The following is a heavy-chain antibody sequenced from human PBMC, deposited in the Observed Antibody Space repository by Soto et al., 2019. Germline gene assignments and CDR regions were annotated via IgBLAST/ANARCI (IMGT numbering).Heavy chain of an antibody. D-gene: IGHD2-2*02. CDR2: INHSGST. Sequence: SETLSLTCAVYGGSFSGYYWSWIRQPPGKGLEWIGEINHSGSTNYNPSLKSRVTISVDTSKNQFSLKLSSVTAADTAVYYCASGTRYCSSTSCYTPPQAAAGTALFDYWGQGTLVTVSS. J-gene: IGHJ4*02. CDR1: GGSFSGYY. V-gene: IGHV4-34*01. CDR3: ASGTRYCSSTSCYTPPQAAAGTALFDY.